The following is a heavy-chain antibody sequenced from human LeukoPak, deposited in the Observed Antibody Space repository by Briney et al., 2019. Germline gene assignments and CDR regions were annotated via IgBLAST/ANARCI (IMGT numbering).Heavy chain of an antibody. CDR3: APGYYGPGSYDY. CDR1: GHTLTELS. V-gene: IGHV1-24*01. CDR2: FDPEDGET. Sequence: ASAKVSCKVSGHTLTELSMHWVRQAPGKGLEWMGGFDPEDGETIYAQKFQGRVTMTEDTSTDTAYMDLSSLRSEDTAVYYCAPGYYGPGSYDYWGQGTLVTVSS. J-gene: IGHJ4*02. D-gene: IGHD3-10*01.